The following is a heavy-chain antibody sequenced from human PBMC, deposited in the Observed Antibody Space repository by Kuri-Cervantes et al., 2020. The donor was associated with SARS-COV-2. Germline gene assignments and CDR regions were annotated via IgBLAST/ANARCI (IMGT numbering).Heavy chain of an antibody. CDR1: GFTFSNAW. Sequence: GSLRLSCAASGFTFSNAWMNWVRQAPGKGLEWVGRIKSKTDGGTTDYAAPVKGRFTISRDDSKNTLYLQMNSLKTEDTAVYYCTTASIVVVPAAIFHYYGMDVWGQGTTVTVSS. V-gene: IGHV3-15*07. D-gene: IGHD2-2*01. CDR2: IKSKTDGGTT. CDR3: TTASIVVVPAAIFHYYGMDV. J-gene: IGHJ6*02.